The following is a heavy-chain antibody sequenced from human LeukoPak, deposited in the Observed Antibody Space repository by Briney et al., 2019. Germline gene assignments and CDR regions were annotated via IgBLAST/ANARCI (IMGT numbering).Heavy chain of an antibody. J-gene: IGHJ4*02. CDR1: GGSLSDSY. Sequence: SETLSLTCAVYGGSLSDSYWSWIRQPPGKGLEWIGEINHSGSTNYNPSLKSRVTISVDTSKNQFSLKLSSVTAADTAVYYCARGLPLCYWGQGTLVTVSS. CDR3: ARGLPLCY. V-gene: IGHV4-34*01. CDR2: INHSGST.